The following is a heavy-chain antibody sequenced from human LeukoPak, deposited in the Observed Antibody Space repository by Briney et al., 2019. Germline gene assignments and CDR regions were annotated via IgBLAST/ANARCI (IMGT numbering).Heavy chain of an antibody. Sequence: PSETLSLTCTASGGSISSYYWSWIRQPPGKGLEWIGSIYYSGSTYYNPSLKSRVTISVDTSKNQFSLKLSSVTAADTAVYYCAREGGDYGGNSQFWYFDLWGRGTLVTVSS. CDR2: IYYSGST. J-gene: IGHJ2*01. V-gene: IGHV4-39*07. CDR1: GGSISSYY. CDR3: AREGGDYGGNSQFWYFDL. D-gene: IGHD4-23*01.